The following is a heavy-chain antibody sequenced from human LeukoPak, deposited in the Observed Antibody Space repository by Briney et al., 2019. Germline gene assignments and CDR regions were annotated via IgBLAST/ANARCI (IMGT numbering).Heavy chain of an antibody. CDR3: ASGIRERGFDY. CDR1: GFSFSPSA. J-gene: IGHJ4*02. V-gene: IGHV3-21*01. CDR2: ISPSGGAI. Sequence: GGSLRLSCVTSGFSFSPSAMNWVRQAPGRGLEWVSSISPSGGAIFYAESLRGRFTISRDNAKNSLFLQMNTLRAEDTAVYFCASGIRERGFDYWGQGTLVTVSS. D-gene: IGHD1-1*01.